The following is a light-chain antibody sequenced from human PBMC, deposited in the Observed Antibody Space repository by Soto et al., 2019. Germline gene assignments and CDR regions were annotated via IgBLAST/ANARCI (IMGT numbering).Light chain of an antibody. CDR2: GAS. Sequence: EIVMTQSPATLSVSPGARAPLSCRARQSVSSNLAWYQQKPGQAPRLLIYGASSRATGIPVRFSGSGSGTDFTLTISRLEPEDFAVYYCQQYGTSPQTFGQGTRLEIK. CDR3: QQYGTSPQT. CDR1: QSVSSN. V-gene: IGKV3-20*01. J-gene: IGKJ5*01.